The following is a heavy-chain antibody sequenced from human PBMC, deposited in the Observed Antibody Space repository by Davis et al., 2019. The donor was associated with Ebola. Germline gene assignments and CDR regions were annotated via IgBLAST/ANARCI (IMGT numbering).Heavy chain of an antibody. D-gene: IGHD3-9*01. J-gene: IGHJ4*02. V-gene: IGHV3-11*01. CDR1: GFTFSDYY. Sequence: GASLKISCAASGFTFSDYYMNWIRQAPGKGLEWVSYISGTSRTIYYADSVKGRFTISRDNAKNSLFLQMNSLRAEDTAIYYCAKGNQAGYPTTFDYWGQGTLVTVSS. CDR3: AKGNQAGYPTTFDY. CDR2: ISGTSRTI.